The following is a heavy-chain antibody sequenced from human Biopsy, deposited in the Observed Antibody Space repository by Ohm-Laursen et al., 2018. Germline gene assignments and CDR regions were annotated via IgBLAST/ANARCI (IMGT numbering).Heavy chain of an antibody. CDR2: IKSKFDGKTT. V-gene: IGHV3-15*01. CDR1: GFTFGDAW. D-gene: IGHD3-16*01. J-gene: IGHJ6*02. CDR3: STGGGDFYYNGMDV. Sequence: SLRLPCAASGFTFGDAWMSWIRQAPGKGLEWVGRIKSKFDGKTTDYAAPVKGRFIISRDDSKSTLFLQMNSLKVEDTGVYFCSTGGGDFYYNGMDVWGQGTTVTVSS.